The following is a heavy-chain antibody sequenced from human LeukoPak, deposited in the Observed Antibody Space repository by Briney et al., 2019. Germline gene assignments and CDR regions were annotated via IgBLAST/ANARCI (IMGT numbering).Heavy chain of an antibody. J-gene: IGHJ4*02. V-gene: IGHV3-43*02. CDR1: GFTFDDYA. D-gene: IGHD5-12*01. CDR3: AKDMQGYSDNIDY. Sequence: GGSLRLSCAASGFTFDDYAMLWVRQTPRKGLEWVSLISGDGGSTYYADSVKGRFTISRDNSKNSLYLQMNSLRTEDTALYYCAKDMQGYSDNIDYWGQGTLVTVSS. CDR2: ISGDGGST.